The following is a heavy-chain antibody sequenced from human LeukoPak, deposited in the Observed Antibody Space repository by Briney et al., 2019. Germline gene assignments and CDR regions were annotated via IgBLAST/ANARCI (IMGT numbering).Heavy chain of an antibody. Sequence: GGSLRLSCAASGFTFSDYYMSWIRQAPGKGLEWVSSISSSSSYIYYADSVKGRFTISRDNAKNSLYLQMNSLRAEDTAVYYCAREDDFWSGFVGYWGQGTLVTVSS. CDR1: GFTFSDYY. V-gene: IGHV3-11*06. J-gene: IGHJ4*02. CDR2: ISSSSSYI. D-gene: IGHD3-3*01. CDR3: AREDDFWSGFVGY.